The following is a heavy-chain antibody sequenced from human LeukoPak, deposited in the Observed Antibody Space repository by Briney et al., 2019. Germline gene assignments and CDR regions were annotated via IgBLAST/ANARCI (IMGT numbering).Heavy chain of an antibody. V-gene: IGHV5-51*01. CDR1: GYSFTTYW. CDR3: ARQHGSGSYYSRAIDY. J-gene: IGHJ4*02. Sequence: GESLKISCEASGYSFTTYWIGWVRQMPGKGLEWMGIIYPGDSDTRYSPSFQGQVTISADKSRSTAYPQWSSLKASDAAMYYCARQHGSGSYYSRAIDYWGQGTLVTVSS. D-gene: IGHD3-10*01. CDR2: IYPGDSDT.